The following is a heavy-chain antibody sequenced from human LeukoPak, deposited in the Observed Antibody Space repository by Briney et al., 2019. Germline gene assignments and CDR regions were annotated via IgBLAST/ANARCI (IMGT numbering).Heavy chain of an antibody. J-gene: IGHJ4*02. CDR1: GGSISSYY. CDR2: IYTSGST. V-gene: IGHV4-4*08. CDR3: ASLHSYGYEY. Sequence: SETLSLTCTVSGGSISSYYWNWIRQSPGKGLEWIGRIYTSGSTNYNPSLKSRVTISVDTSKNQFSLKLSSVTAADTAVYYCASLHSYGYEYWGQGTLVTVSS. D-gene: IGHD5-18*01.